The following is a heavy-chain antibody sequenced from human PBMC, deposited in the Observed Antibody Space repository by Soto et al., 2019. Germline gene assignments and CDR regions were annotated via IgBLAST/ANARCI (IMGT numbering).Heavy chain of an antibody. CDR2: ISYDGSNK. D-gene: IGHD2-2*01. CDR1: GFTFSSYG. J-gene: IGHJ4*02. CDR3: AKARETIVVVPAALDY. Sequence: GGALRLSCAASGFTFSSYGMHWVRQAPGKGLEWVAVISYDGSNKYYADSVKGRFTISRDNSKNTLYLQMNSLRAEDTAVYYCAKARETIVVVPAALDYWGQGTLVTVSS. V-gene: IGHV3-30*18.